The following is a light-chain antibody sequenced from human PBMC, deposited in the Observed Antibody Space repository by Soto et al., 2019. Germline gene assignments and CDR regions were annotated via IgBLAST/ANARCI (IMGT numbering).Light chain of an antibody. J-gene: IGKJ4*01. CDR2: GAS. CDR1: QTVRNNY. V-gene: IGKV3-20*01. CDR3: QQLNEFPLT. Sequence: EFVLTQSAGALSLSPGERATLSCRASQTVRNNYLAWYQQKPGQAPRLLIYGASSRATGIPDRFSGSGSGTDFTLTISSLQPEDFATYYCQQLNEFPLTFGGGTKVDIK.